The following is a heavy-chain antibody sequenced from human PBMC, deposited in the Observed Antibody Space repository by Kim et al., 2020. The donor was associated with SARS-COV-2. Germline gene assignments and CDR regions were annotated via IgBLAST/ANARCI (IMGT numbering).Heavy chain of an antibody. D-gene: IGHD2-15*01. Sequence: GGSLRLSCVASGFTLSTYWMSWVRQAPGKGLMWVSRINGDGRSTAYADSVKGRFTISRDNAKNTLYLQMNSLRAEDTAVYYCTRKDCSGGGCAFDPWEQGTLVTVSS. CDR2: INGDGRST. CDR3: TRKDCSGGGCAFDP. J-gene: IGHJ5*02. V-gene: IGHV3-74*01. CDR1: GFTLSTYW.